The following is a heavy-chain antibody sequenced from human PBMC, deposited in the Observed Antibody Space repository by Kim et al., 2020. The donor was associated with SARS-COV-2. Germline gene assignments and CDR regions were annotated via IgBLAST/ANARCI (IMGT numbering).Heavy chain of an antibody. D-gene: IGHD3-10*01. CDR3: ARPRYYGSGVAFALDV. Sequence: GGSLRLSCAGSGFTFSSYGMHWVRQAPGKGLEWVAVSSNDGSSKYYADSVKGRFTISRDNSKNTLYLQMNSLRAEDTAVYYCARPRYYGSGVAFALDVWGQGTTVSVSS. CDR1: GFTFSSYG. J-gene: IGHJ6*02. CDR2: SSNDGSSK. V-gene: IGHV3-33*01.